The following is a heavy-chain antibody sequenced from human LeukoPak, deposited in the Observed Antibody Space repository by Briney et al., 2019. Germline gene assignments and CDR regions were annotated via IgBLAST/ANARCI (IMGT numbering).Heavy chain of an antibody. D-gene: IGHD2-2*01. CDR3: ARAVPAALVSRWFDP. J-gene: IGHJ5*02. V-gene: IGHV4-61*02. CDR1: GGSISSGSYY. CDR2: IYTSGST. Sequence: SETLSLTXTVSGGSISSGSYYWSWIRQPAGKGLEWIGRIYTSGSTNYSPSLKSRVTISVDTSKNQFSLKLSSVTAADTAAYYCARAVPAALVSRWFDPWGQGTLVTVSS.